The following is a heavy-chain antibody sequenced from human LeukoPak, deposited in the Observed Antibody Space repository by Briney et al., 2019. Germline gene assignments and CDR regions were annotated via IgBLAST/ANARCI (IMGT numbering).Heavy chain of an antibody. J-gene: IGHJ6*03. Sequence: ASVTVSCTVSGYTFTSYDTNWVRQATGRGLGRMGWMNLNSGNTGYAQKFQGRVTMTSNTSISTAYMELSSLRSEDTAVYYCATAPSSYYDFWSGYCYYYYYMFVWGKGTTVSVS. CDR1: GYTFTSYD. D-gene: IGHD3-3*01. CDR3: ATAPSSYYDFWSGYCYYYYYMFV. CDR2: MNLNSGNT. V-gene: IGHV1-8*01.